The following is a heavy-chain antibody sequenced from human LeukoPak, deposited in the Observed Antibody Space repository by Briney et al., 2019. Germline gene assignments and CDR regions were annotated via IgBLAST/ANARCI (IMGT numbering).Heavy chain of an antibody. V-gene: IGHV3-23*01. J-gene: IGHJ4*02. CDR1: GFTFGTHA. Sequence: GGSLRLSCVASGFTFGTHAMSWVRQVPGKGLEWVSGISRGSITYYSDSVKGRFTISRDNSRATLFLQMNSLRAEDTAEYYCARGGGRGYCSSTSCSLDYWGQGTLVTVSS. D-gene: IGHD2-2*01. CDR3: ARGGGRGYCSSTSCSLDY. CDR2: ISRGSIT.